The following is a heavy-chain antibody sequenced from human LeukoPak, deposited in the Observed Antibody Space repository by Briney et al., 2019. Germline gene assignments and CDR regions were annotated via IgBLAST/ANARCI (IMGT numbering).Heavy chain of an antibody. D-gene: IGHD7-27*01. CDR2: IYYSGST. CDR1: GGSISSGDYY. Sequence: SQTLSLTCTVSGGSISSGDYYWSWLRQPPGKGLEWIGYIYYSGSTYYNPSLKSRVTISVDTSKNQFSLKLSSVTAADTAVYYCARVVPLWEIRMGNYFDYWGQGTLVTVSS. CDR3: ARVVPLWEIRMGNYFDY. J-gene: IGHJ4*02. V-gene: IGHV4-30-4*01.